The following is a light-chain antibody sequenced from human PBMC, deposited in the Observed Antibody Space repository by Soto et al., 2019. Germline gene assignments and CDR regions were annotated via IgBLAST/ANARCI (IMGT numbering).Light chain of an antibody. Sequence: EIVLTQSPGTLSLSPGERATLSCRASQSVSSTYIAWYQQNPGQAPRLLIYGASSRATGIPDRFSGSGSGTDVALTISRLGPEDFAVYFCQQYGRSPPFTFGQGTKVEIK. V-gene: IGKV3-20*01. J-gene: IGKJ2*01. CDR2: GAS. CDR3: QQYGRSPPFT. CDR1: QSVSSTY.